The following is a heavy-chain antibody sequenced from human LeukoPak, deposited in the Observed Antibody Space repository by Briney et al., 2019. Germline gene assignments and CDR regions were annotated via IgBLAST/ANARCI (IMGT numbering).Heavy chain of an antibody. V-gene: IGHV4-59*12. CDR1: GGSISNYY. Sequence: PSETLSLTCTVSGGSISNYYWSWIRQPPGKGLEWIGYIYYSGSTYYNPSLKSRVTISVDTSKNQFSLKLSSVTAADTAVYHCAREGSGYYYDYWGQGTLVTVSS. CDR3: AREGSGYYYDY. D-gene: IGHD3-22*01. CDR2: IYYSGST. J-gene: IGHJ4*02.